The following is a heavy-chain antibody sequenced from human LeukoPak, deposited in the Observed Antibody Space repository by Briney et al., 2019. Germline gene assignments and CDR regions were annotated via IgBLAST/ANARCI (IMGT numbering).Heavy chain of an antibody. D-gene: IGHD3-3*01. CDR3: ARTYYDSWSGYYGLDV. CDR1: GFTFSDHY. CDR2: IRNKVNSYTT. J-gene: IGHJ6*02. V-gene: IGHV3-72*01. Sequence: GGSLRLSCAASGFTFSDHYMDWVRQAPGKGLEWVGRIRNKVNSYTTDYAASVKGRFSISRDDSKDSLYLQMSSLTPEDTAVYYCARTYYDSWSGYYGLDVWGQGTTVAVSS.